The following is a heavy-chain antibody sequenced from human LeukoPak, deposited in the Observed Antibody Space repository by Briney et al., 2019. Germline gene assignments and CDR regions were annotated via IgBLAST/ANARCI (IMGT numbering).Heavy chain of an antibody. Sequence: GGSLRLSCAASGFTFSNAWMTWVRQAPGKGLEWVANIKEDGSESYYVDSVKGRFTISRDNTKNSLYLQMNSLRAEDTAVYYCARFPRDPWRFDYWGQGTLVSVSS. V-gene: IGHV3-7*03. CDR1: GFTFSNAW. CDR3: ARFPRDPWRFDY. J-gene: IGHJ4*02. CDR2: IKEDGSES. D-gene: IGHD5-12*01.